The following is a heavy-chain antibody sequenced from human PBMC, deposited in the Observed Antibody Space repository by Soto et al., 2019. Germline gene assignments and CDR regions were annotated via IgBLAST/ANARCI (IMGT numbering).Heavy chain of an antibody. Sequence: QVTLKESGPVLVKPTETLTLTCTFSGFSFSNPRMSVSWIRQPPGKALEWLAHISSSDVKSYSTSLKSRLTILKDTSKSQVVLTMTNVDPMDTATYYCARVLYYGMDVWGQRTTVTVSS. CDR3: ARVLYYGMDV. CDR1: GFSFSNPRMS. J-gene: IGHJ6*02. V-gene: IGHV2-26*01. CDR2: ISSSDVK.